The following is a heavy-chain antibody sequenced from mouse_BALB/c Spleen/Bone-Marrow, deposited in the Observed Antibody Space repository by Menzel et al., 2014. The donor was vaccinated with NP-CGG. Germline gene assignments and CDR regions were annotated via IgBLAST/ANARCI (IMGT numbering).Heavy chain of an antibody. CDR2: IDPANGNT. CDR3: AGFGITKEEGYYYAMDY. D-gene: IGHD2-4*01. Sequence: VQLQQSGAELVKPGASVKLSCTASGFNIKDTYMHWVKQRPERGLEWIGRIDPANGNTKYDPKFQGKATITADTSSNTAYLQLSSLTSEDTAVYYCAGFGITKEEGYYYAMDYWGQGTSVTVSS. J-gene: IGHJ4*01. CDR1: GFNIKDTY. V-gene: IGHV14-3*02.